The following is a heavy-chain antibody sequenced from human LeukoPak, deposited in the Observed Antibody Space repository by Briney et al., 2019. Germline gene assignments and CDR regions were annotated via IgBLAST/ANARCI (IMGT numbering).Heavy chain of an antibody. D-gene: IGHD3-22*01. CDR3: ASGSHYDWVAFDI. Sequence: ASVKVSCKASGYTFTGYYIHWVRQAPGQGLEWMGWINPNSGGTNYAQKFQGRVTMTRDTSISTAYMELSRLRSDDTAVYYCASGSHYDWVAFDIWGQGTMVTVSS. CDR1: GYTFTGYY. J-gene: IGHJ3*02. CDR2: INPNSGGT. V-gene: IGHV1-2*02.